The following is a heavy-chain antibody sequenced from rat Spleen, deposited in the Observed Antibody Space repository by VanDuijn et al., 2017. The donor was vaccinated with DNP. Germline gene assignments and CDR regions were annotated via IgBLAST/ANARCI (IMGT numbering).Heavy chain of an antibody. J-gene: IGHJ4*01. Sequence: EVQLVESGGGSVQPGRSLKLSCITSGFVFSEYNMAWVRQAPKKGLEWVADIIYDGGRTYYRDSVKGRFTISRDNAKSSLYLQMNSLKSEDTATYYCARQGPRDAWGQGTSVTVSS. CDR3: ARQGPRDA. CDR1: GFVFSEYN. V-gene: IGHV5S10*01. CDR2: IIYDGGRT.